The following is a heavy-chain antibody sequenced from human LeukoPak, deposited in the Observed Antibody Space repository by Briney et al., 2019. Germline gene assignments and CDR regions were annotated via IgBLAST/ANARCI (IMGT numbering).Heavy chain of an antibody. CDR3: ARDGGGDIVVAFAFDI. CDR1: GFTFSSYW. V-gene: IGHV3-74*01. J-gene: IGHJ3*02. Sequence: GGSLRLTCAASGFTFSSYWMHWVRQAPGKGLVWVSRINSDGSSTSYADSVKGRFTISRDNAKNTLYLQMNSRRAEDTAVYYCARDGGGDIVVAFAFDIWGQGTMVTVSS. CDR2: INSDGSST. D-gene: IGHD2-15*01.